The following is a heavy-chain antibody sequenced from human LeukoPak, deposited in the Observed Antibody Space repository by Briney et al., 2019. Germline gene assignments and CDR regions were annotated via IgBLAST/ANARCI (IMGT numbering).Heavy chain of an antibody. V-gene: IGHV3-48*03. CDR2: TSSSGSTI. CDR1: GFTFSSYE. D-gene: IGHD3-10*01. Sequence: PGGSLRLSCAASGFTFSSYEMNWVRQAPGKGLEWVSYTSSSGSTIYYADSVKGRFTISRDNAKNSLYLQMNSLRAEDTAVYYCARWEYGSGSYYRPWFDPWGQGTLVTVSS. CDR3: ARWEYGSGSYYRPWFDP. J-gene: IGHJ5*02.